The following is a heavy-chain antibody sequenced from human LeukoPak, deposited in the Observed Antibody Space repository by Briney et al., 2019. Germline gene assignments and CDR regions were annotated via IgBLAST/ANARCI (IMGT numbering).Heavy chain of an antibody. J-gene: IGHJ6*03. CDR1: GGSISNFF. V-gene: IGHV4-59*01. D-gene: IGHD1-26*01. CDR2: IYFTGRT. CDR3: ARAVGSVGSLLGYYYYYMDV. Sequence: PSETLSLTCTVSGGSISNFFWSWIRQPPRKGLGWIGDIYFTGRTNSNPSLKSRVTTSIDTSENQFYLQLTSVTAADTAVYYCARAVGSVGSLLGYYYYYMDVWGRGTTVTVS.